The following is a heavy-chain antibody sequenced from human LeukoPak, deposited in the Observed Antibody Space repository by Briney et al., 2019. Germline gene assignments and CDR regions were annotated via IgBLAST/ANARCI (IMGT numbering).Heavy chain of an antibody. V-gene: IGHV3-48*02. CDR2: ISSSSIPI. CDR3: ARGTTVLDY. D-gene: IGHD1-1*01. J-gene: IGHJ4*02. CDR1: GFTFSSYN. Sequence: GGPLRLSCAASGFTFSSYNMNWVRQAPGKGLEWVSYISSSSIPIYYTDSVKGRFTTSRDNAKNSLYLQMNSLRDEDTAVYYCARGTTVLDYWGQGTLVTVSS.